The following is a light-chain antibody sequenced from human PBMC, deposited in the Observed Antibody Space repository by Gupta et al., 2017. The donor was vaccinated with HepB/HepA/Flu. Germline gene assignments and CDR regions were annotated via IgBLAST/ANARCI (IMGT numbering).Light chain of an antibody. J-gene: IGKJ3*01. CDR1: QSISTW. CDR3: QQYNNYLFT. Sequence: DIQMTQSPSTLSASVGDRVTITCWASQSISTWLAWYQQKPGKAPKLLIYKASSLESGVPSRFSGSGSGTEFTLTISSLQPDDFATYYCQQYNNYLFTFGPGTKVDIK. V-gene: IGKV1-5*03. CDR2: KAS.